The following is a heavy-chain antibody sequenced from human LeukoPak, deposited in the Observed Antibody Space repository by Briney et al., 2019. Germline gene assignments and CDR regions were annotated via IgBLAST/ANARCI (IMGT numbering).Heavy chain of an antibody. CDR1: GFIFDDYA. Sequence: GGSLRLSYAASGFIFDDYAMHWVRQAPGKGLEWVSGITWNSDSIDYADSVKGRFTISRDNAKNSLYLQMNSLRAEDTAVYYCAELGITMIGGVWGKGTTVTISS. CDR3: AELGITMIGGV. D-gene: IGHD3-10*02. V-gene: IGHV3-9*01. CDR2: ITWNSDSI. J-gene: IGHJ6*04.